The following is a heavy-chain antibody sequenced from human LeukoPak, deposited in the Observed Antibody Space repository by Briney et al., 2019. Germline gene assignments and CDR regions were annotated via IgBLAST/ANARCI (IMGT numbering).Heavy chain of an antibody. J-gene: IGHJ4*02. CDR1: GFTFSSYS. D-gene: IGHD3-10*01. Sequence: GGSLRLSCAASGFTFSSYSMNWVRQAPGKGLEWVSAISGSGGSTYYADSVKGRFTISRDSSKDTLYLQMNSLRTEDTAVYFCAKDRLEFYGSARYYFDSWGQGSLVTVSS. CDR3: AKDRLEFYGSARYYFDS. V-gene: IGHV3-23*01. CDR2: ISGSGGST.